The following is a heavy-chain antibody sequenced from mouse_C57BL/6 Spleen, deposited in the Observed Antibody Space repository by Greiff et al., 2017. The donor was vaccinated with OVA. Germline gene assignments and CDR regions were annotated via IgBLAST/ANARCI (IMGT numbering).Heavy chain of an antibody. J-gene: IGHJ2*01. CDR2: IYPGDGDT. Sequence: VQLQQSGPELVKPGASVKISCKASGYAFSSSWMNWVKQRPGKGLEWIGRIYPGDGDTTYNGKFKGKATLTADKSSSTAYMQLSLRTSEDSAVYFCARSQGGFDYWGQGATLTVSS. CDR1: GYAFSSSW. CDR3: ARSQGGFDY. V-gene: IGHV1-82*01.